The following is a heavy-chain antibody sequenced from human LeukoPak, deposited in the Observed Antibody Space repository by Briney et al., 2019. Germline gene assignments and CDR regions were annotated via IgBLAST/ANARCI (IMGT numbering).Heavy chain of an antibody. CDR1: GYTLTELS. J-gene: IGHJ4*02. V-gene: IGHV1-24*01. D-gene: IGHD2-15*01. Sequence: VSVKVSCKVSGYTLTELSMHWVRQAPGKGLEWMGGFDPEDGETIYAQKFRGRVTMTEDTSTDTAYMELSSLRSEDTAVYYCATWSCSGGSCYSGLRDYWGQGTLVTVSS. CDR2: FDPEDGET. CDR3: ATWSCSGGSCYSGLRDY.